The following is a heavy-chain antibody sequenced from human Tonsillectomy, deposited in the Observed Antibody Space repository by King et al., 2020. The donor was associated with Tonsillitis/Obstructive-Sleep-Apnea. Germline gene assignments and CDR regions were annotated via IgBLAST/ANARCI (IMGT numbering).Heavy chain of an antibody. Sequence: VQLVESGGGVVQPGRSLRLSCAASGFTFSSYGMHWVRQAPGKGLEWVAVISYDGSNKYYADSVKGRFTISRDNSKNTLYLQMNSLRAEDTAVYYCAKEDYDFWSGYYTVGYYYYGMDVWGQGTTVTVSS. V-gene: IGHV3-30*18. CDR2: ISYDGSNK. J-gene: IGHJ6*02. D-gene: IGHD3-3*01. CDR3: AKEDYDFWSGYYTVGYYYYGMDV. CDR1: GFTFSSYG.